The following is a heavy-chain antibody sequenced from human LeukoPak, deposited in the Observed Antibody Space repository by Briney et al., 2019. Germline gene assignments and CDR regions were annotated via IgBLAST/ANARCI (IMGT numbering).Heavy chain of an antibody. CDR3: AKGVRRSSDYSSPVDY. CDR1: GFTFSSYA. D-gene: IGHD3-22*01. Sequence: GGSLRLSCAASGFTFSSYAMSWVRQAPGKGLEWVSGISGSGGSTYYADSVKGRFTISRDNSKNTLYLQMNSLRAEDTAVYYCAKGVRRSSDYSSPVDYWGQGTLVSVSS. CDR2: ISGSGGST. V-gene: IGHV3-23*01. J-gene: IGHJ4*02.